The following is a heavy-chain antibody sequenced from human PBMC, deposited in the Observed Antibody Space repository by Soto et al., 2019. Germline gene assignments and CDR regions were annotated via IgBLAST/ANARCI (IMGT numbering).Heavy chain of an antibody. CDR3: ARQRLLVAPHDV. Sequence: GESLKISCKASGYSFSTLRIAWVRQMPGKGLEWMGIIHPGDSDTRYSPSFQGQVTMSVDRSINTAYMQWSSLKASDSAMYYCARQRLLVAPHDVWGQGTLVTASS. CDR2: IHPGDSDT. J-gene: IGHJ4*02. CDR1: GYSFSTLR. V-gene: IGHV5-51*01. D-gene: IGHD1-26*01.